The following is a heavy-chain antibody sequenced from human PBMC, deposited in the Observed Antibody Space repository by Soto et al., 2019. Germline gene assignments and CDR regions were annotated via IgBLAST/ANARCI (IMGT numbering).Heavy chain of an antibody. J-gene: IGHJ4*02. V-gene: IGHV3-33*01. D-gene: IGHD3-22*01. CDR2: IWYDGSNK. CDR3: ATGAYYYDSSGSFDY. CDR1: GFTFISYG. Sequence: PGGSLRLSCAASGFTFISYGMHWVRQAPGKGLEWVAVIWYDGSNKYYADSVKGRFTISRDNSKNTLYLQMNSLRAEDTAVYYCATGAYYYDSSGSFDYWGQGTLVTVSS.